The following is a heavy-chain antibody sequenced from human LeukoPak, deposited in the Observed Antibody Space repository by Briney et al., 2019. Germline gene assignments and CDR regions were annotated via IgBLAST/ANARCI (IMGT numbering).Heavy chain of an antibody. J-gene: IGHJ4*02. D-gene: IGHD6-19*01. CDR3: AREGYSSGWYNYFDY. Sequence: ASVKVSCKASGGTFNSYAISWVRQAPGQGLEWMGGIIPIFGTANYAQKFQGRVTITADKSTSTAYMELSSLRSEDTAVYYCAREGYSSGWYNYFDYWGQGTLVTVSS. CDR1: GGTFNSYA. CDR2: IIPIFGTA. V-gene: IGHV1-69*06.